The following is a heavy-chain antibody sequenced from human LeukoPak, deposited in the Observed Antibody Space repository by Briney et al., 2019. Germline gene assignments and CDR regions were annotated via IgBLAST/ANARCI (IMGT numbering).Heavy chain of an antibody. Sequence: KPGESLKISCKGSGYSFTSYWIGWVRQMPGKGLEWMGIIYPGDSDTRYSPSFQGQVTISADKSISTAYLQWSSLKASDTAMYYCARLPNYDSSGCHPLPTFDYWGQGTLVTVSS. CDR3: ARLPNYDSSGCHPLPTFDY. J-gene: IGHJ4*02. V-gene: IGHV5-51*03. D-gene: IGHD3-22*01. CDR1: GYSFTSYW. CDR2: IYPGDSDT.